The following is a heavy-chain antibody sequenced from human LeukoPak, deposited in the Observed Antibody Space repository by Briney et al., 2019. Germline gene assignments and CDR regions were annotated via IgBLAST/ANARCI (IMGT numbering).Heavy chain of an antibody. V-gene: IGHV1-24*01. D-gene: IGHD3-10*01. Sequence: ASVKVSCKVSGYTLTELSMHWVRQAPGKGLEWMGGFDPEDGETIYAQKFQGRVTMTEDTSTDTAYMELSSLRSEDTAVYYCATVGRVTVVREEYYYYGMDVWGQGTTVTVSS. CDR3: ATVGRVTVVREEYYYYGMDV. CDR2: FDPEDGET. J-gene: IGHJ6*02. CDR1: GYTLTELS.